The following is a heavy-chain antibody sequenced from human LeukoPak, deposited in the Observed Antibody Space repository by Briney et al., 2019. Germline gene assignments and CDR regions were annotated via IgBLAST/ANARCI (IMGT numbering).Heavy chain of an antibody. Sequence: PGGSLTLSCAASGFTFSSYSMNWVRQAPGKGLQWVSSISSSSSYIYYADSVKGRFTISRDNAKNSLYLQMNSLRAEDTAVYYCTRTPGACCGGDCYFNDYFDYWGQGTLVTVSS. CDR3: TRTPGACCGGDCYFNDYFDY. CDR2: ISSSSSYI. CDR1: GFTFSSYS. D-gene: IGHD2-21*01. J-gene: IGHJ4*02. V-gene: IGHV3-21*01.